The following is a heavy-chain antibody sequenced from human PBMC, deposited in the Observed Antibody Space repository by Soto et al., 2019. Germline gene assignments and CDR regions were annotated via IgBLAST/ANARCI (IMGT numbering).Heavy chain of an antibody. D-gene: IGHD3-16*01. CDR2: ISAYNGKT. CDR3: ARVAWGGGSWSKGGDY. V-gene: IGHV1-18*01. J-gene: IGHJ4*02. Sequence: ASVKVSCKASGYTFTSYGFSWVRQAPGQGLEWMGWISAYNGKTKYAQKFQGRVTMTTDTSTTTAYMDLRSLGSDDTAVYYCARVAWGGGSWSKGGDYWGQGTLVTVSS. CDR1: GYTFTSYG.